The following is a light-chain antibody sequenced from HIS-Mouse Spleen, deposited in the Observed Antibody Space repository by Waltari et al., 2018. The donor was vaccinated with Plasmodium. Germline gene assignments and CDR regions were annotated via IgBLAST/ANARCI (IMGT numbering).Light chain of an antibody. V-gene: IGLV3-10*01. CDR2: EDS. CDR1: GLPTKS. Sequence: SYELTQPPSVSVSPGQTARITCPGDGLPTKSAYWYQQKAGQAPVLVIYEDSKRPSGIPERFSGSSSGTMATLTISGAQVEDEADYYCYSTDSSGNHRVFGGGTKLTVL. CDR3: YSTDSSGNHRV. J-gene: IGLJ3*02.